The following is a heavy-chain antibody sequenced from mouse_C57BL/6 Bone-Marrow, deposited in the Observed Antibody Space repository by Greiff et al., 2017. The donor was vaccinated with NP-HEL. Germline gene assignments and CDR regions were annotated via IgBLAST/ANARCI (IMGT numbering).Heavy chain of an antibody. J-gene: IGHJ2*01. CDR3: ARRIYDGYYDYFDY. CDR2: IYPRSGNT. V-gene: IGHV1-81*01. D-gene: IGHD2-3*01. CDR1: GYTFTSYG. Sequence: QVQLKESGAELARPGASVKLSCKASGYTFTSYGISWVKQRTGQGLEWIGEIYPRSGNTYYNEKFKGKATLTADKSSSTAYMELRSLTSEDSAVYFCARRIYDGYYDYFDYWGQGTTLTVSS.